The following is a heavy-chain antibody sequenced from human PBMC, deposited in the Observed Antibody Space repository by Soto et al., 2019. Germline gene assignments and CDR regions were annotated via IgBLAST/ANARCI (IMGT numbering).Heavy chain of an antibody. V-gene: IGHV3-30-3*01. CDR1: GFSFSSQA. CDR3: ARDIYSFGSVGTPDI. D-gene: IGHD3-16*01. J-gene: IGHJ3*02. CDR2: ISNDGNRQ. Sequence: GGSLRLSCVASGFSFSSQAMHWVRQAPGKGLEWVAAISNDGNRQLYADSVKDRFTISRDNSRNTLDLQMNNLRTEDTGVYFCARDIYSFGSVGTPDIWGQGTMVTVSS.